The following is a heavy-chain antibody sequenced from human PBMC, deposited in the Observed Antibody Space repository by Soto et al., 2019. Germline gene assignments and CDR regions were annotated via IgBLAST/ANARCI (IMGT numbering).Heavy chain of an antibody. CDR3: ARSGRSTVTTQYYYYYGMDV. D-gene: IGHD4-17*01. Sequence: PGGSLRLSCEASGFIFSSYAMNWVRQAPGKGLQWVPPITGSSDYTSYIASVKGRLTISRDNSKNTLYLQMNSLRAEDTAVYYCARSGRSTVTTQYYYYYGMDVWGQGTTVTVSS. V-gene: IGHV3-23*01. J-gene: IGHJ6*02. CDR1: GFIFSSYA. CDR2: ITGSSDYT.